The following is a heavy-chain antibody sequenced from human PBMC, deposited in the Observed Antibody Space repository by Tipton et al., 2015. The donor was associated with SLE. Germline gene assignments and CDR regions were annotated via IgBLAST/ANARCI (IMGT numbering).Heavy chain of an antibody. CDR3: VRDPQGYYYDSRGYFDL. CDR2: TNPSGNT. D-gene: IGHD3-22*01. J-gene: IGHJ2*01. Sequence: TLSLTCAVYGGSFSGYSWSWIRQPPRKGLEWIGQTNPSGNTNYNPPLKSRATISVDTSKNQFSLKLSSMTAADTAMYYCVRDPQGYYYDSRGYFDLWGRGTLVTVSS. V-gene: IGHV4-34*01. CDR1: GGSFSGYS.